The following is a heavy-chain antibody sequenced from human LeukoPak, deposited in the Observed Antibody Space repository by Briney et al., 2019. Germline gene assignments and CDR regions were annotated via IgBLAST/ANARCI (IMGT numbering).Heavy chain of an antibody. J-gene: IGHJ4*02. Sequence: GEYLKISCKGSGYSFSGFWIAWVRQRPGKGLEWMGTFYPGDSDIRYSPSFQGQVSMSADKSISTAYLQWSSLKASDTATYYCAKSIVGATGAYRHWGQGTRVTVSS. CDR1: GYSFSGFW. V-gene: IGHV5-51*01. D-gene: IGHD1-26*01. CDR2: FYPGDSDI. CDR3: AKSIVGATGAYRH.